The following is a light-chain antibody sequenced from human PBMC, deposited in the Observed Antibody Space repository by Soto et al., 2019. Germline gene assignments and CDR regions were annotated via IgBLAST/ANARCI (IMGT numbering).Light chain of an antibody. Sequence: EIVLTQSPGTLSLSPGEKATLSCRASQSVSNNYLAWYQQKPGQAPRLLIYGASIRATGIPDRFSGSGSGTDFTLTISRLEPEDFAVYSCQQYVSSPRTFGQGTKVDIK. V-gene: IGKV3-20*01. CDR1: QSVSNNY. CDR3: QQYVSSPRT. J-gene: IGKJ1*01. CDR2: GAS.